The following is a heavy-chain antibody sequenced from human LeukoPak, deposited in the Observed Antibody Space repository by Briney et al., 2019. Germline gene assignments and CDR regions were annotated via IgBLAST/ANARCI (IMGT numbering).Heavy chain of an antibody. CDR1: GGSISGDH. CDR2: IYYSGNT. V-gene: IGHV4-59*08. Sequence: SETLSLTRSVSGGSISGDHWNWIRQPPGKGLEWIGNIYYSGNTNYNPSLKSRVTISVDTSKNQFSLKLSSVTAADTAVYYCARRNDFDIWGQGTMVTVSS. J-gene: IGHJ3*02. CDR3: ARRNDFDI.